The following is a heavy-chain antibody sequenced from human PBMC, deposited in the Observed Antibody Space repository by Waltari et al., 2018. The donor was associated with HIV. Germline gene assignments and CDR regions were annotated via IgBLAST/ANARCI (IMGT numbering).Heavy chain of an antibody. D-gene: IGHD3-16*01. CDR2: FHYSGST. CDR1: GGSISSGGYY. J-gene: IGHJ5*02. Sequence: QVQLQESGPGLVKPSQTLSLTCTVSGGSISSGGYYWSWIRQHPGKGLEWIGYFHYSGSTIFHPSLKSRVTISVDTSKNQFSLKLSSVTASDTAVYYCARVLSAGGVRWFDPWGQGTLVTVSS. CDR3: ARVLSAGGVRWFDP. V-gene: IGHV4-31*03.